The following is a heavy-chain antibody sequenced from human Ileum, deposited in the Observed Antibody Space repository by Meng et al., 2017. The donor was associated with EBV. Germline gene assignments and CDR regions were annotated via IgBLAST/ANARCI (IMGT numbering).Heavy chain of an antibody. Sequence: LQLQGVGPGLVKPSETLSLTCTVSGASIRGSRYYWGWIRQPPGKGLEWIGSTYYSGSTNYNPSLKSRVTISVDTSKNQFSLNLSSVTAADTAVYYCARGDILTGYWYYFDYWGQGILVTVSS. CDR3: ARGDILTGYWYYFDY. V-gene: IGHV4-39*07. J-gene: IGHJ4*02. CDR1: GASIRGSRYY. CDR2: TYYSGST. D-gene: IGHD3-9*01.